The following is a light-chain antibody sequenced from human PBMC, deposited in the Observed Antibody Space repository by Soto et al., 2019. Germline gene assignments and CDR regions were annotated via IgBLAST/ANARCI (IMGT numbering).Light chain of an antibody. J-gene: IGKJ1*01. CDR2: GAS. Sequence: EIVLTQSPGTLSLSPGERATLSCRASQSVSSSYIAWYQHKPGQAPRLLIYGASSRATGIPDRFTGSESGTDFTLTISRLEPEDFAVYYCQQYGSSPRTFGQGTKVEIK. CDR3: QQYGSSPRT. V-gene: IGKV3-20*01. CDR1: QSVSSSY.